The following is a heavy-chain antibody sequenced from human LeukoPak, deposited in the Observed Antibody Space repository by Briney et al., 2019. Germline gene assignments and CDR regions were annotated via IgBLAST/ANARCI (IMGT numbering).Heavy chain of an antibody. J-gene: IGHJ6*03. CDR1: GDSISSYF. Sequence: SETLSLTCTVSGDSISSYFWSWIRQPPGKGLEWIGYMYATGSTDSNPSLKSRVTMSLDTSKNQFSLKLSSVTATDTAVYYCARGQYSSYYYYMDVWGKGTTVTVSS. V-gene: IGHV4-4*08. CDR2: MYATGST. D-gene: IGHD5-18*01. CDR3: ARGQYSSYYYYMDV.